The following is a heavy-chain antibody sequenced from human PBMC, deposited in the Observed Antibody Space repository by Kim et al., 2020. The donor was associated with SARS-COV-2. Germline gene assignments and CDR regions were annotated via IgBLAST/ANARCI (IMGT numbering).Heavy chain of an antibody. V-gene: IGHV4-59*08. CDR1: GGSISSYY. D-gene: IGHD6-19*01. J-gene: IGHJ4*02. CDR3: ARHSGHGQWLVPYFDY. Sequence: SETLSLTCTVSGGSISSYYWSWIRQPPGKGLEWIGYIYYSGSTNYNPSLKSRVTISVDTSKNQFSLKLSSVTAADTAVYYCARHSGHGQWLVPYFDYWGQGTLVTVSS. CDR2: IYYSGST.